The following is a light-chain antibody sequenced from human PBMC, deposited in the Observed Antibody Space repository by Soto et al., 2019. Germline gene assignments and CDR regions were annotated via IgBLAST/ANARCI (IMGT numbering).Light chain of an antibody. J-gene: IGKJ1*01. CDR1: QDIGVR. Sequence: DIQMTQSPSFVSASIGDRVTITCRASQDIGVRLAWFQQKPGKAPQYLIQAASILQSGVPSRFSGSGSGTEFILTINNLQPEDFASYFCLQVYSFPRTFGLGTKVDIK. V-gene: IGKV1-12*01. CDR2: AAS. CDR3: LQVYSFPRT.